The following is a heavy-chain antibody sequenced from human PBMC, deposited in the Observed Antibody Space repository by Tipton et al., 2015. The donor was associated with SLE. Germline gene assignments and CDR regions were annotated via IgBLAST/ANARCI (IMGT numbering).Heavy chain of an antibody. CDR3: ARTLGEFWSGYLYYYYGMDV. D-gene: IGHD3-3*01. V-gene: IGHV4-59*11. Sequence: TLSLTCTVSGGSISSHYWSWIRQPPGKGLEWIGYIYYSGSTNYNPSLKSRVTISVDTSKNQFSLKLSSVTAADTAVYYCARTLGEFWSGYLYYYYGMDVWGQGPTVTVSS. CDR2: IYYSGST. CDR1: GGSISSHY. J-gene: IGHJ6*02.